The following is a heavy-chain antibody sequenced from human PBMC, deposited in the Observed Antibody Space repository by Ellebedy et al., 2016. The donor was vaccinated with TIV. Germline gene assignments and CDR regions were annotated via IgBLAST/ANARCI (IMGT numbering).Heavy chain of an antibody. CDR1: GYTFTGQY. CDR2: VTPNSGYT. D-gene: IGHD6-13*01. J-gene: IGHJ4*02. CDR3: AAYSGSWYGGGDDY. Sequence: AASVKVSCKASGYTFTGQYMHWVRQAAGQGLEWMGWVTPNSGYTGYAQKFQGRVTMTRDVSISTAYMELSSLRSEDTAMYYCAAYSGSWYGGGDDYWGQGTLVTVSS. V-gene: IGHV1-8*02.